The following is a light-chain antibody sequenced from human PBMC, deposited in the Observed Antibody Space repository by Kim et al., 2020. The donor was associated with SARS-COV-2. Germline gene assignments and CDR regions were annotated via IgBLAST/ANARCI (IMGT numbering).Light chain of an antibody. CDR2: MAS. CDR3: QQYNYYPYS. J-gene: IGKJ2*03. V-gene: IGKV1-5*03. CDR1: QSISSW. Sequence: SASVGDRVTIACRASQSISSWFAWYQQKPGNAPKLLISMASSLESGVPSRFSGSGSGTEFTLTIISLQPDDFATYFCQQYNYYPYSFAQGTKLEI.